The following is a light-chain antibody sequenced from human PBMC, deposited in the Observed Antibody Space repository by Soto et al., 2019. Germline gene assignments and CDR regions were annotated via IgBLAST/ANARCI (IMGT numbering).Light chain of an antibody. CDR2: EVS. J-gene: IGLJ2*01. V-gene: IGLV2-14*01. CDR3: SSYTSSSTLVV. CDR1: SSDVGGYNY. Sequence: QSVLTQPASVSGSPGQSITISCTGNSSDVGGYNYVSWYQQHPGKAPKLMIYEVSNRPSGVSNRFSGSKSGNTASLTISGLQAEDEADYYCSSYTSSSTLVVFGGRTKLTVL.